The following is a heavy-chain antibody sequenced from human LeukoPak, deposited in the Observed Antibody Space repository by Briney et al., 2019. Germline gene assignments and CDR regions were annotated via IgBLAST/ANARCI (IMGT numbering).Heavy chain of an antibody. D-gene: IGHD2-8*01. CDR1: GFTFDDYA. CDR3: AVLHYYAMNV. J-gene: IGHJ6*02. V-gene: IGHV3-9*01. CDR2: ISWNSGTK. Sequence: GGSLRLSCAASGFTFDDYAMHWVRQAPGKSLEWVSGISWNSGTKGYADSVKGRFTISRDNAKNSLYLQMNSLRGEDAALYYCAVLHYYAMNVWGQGTTVTVSS.